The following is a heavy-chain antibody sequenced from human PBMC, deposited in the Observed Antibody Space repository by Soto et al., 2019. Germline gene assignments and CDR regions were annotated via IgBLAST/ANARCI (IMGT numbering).Heavy chain of an antibody. CDR2: IYYSGST. J-gene: IGHJ5*02. D-gene: IGHD3-3*01. CDR3: ARQLTVRFLEWLAPNWFDP. V-gene: IGHV4-39*01. Sequence: QLQLQESGPGLVKPSETLSLTCTVSGGSISSSSYYWGWIRQPPGKGLEWIGSIYYSGSTYYNPSLKSRVTISVDTSKNQFSLKLSSVTAADTAVYYCARQLTVRFLEWLAPNWFDPWGQGTLVTVSS. CDR1: GGSISSSSYY.